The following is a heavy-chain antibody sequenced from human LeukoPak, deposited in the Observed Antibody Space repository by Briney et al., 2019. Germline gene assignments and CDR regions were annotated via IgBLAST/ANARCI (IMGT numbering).Heavy chain of an antibody. CDR2: ISAYYGNT. D-gene: IGHD6-13*01. Sequence: ASVKVSCKASGYTFTSYGLSWVRQAPGQGLEWMGRISAYYGNTNYAQRLQGRVTMTTDTSTSTAYMELRSLRSDDTAVYYCARTQHSSSWLGFDYWGQGTLVTVSS. V-gene: IGHV1-18*01. J-gene: IGHJ4*02. CDR1: GYTFTSYG. CDR3: ARTQHSSSWLGFDY.